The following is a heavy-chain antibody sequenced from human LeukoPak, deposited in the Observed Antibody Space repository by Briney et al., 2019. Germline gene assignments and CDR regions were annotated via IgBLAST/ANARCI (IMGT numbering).Heavy chain of an antibody. J-gene: IGHJ4*02. Sequence: GGSLRLSCAASGFTFSSYGMHWVRQAPGKGLEWVAFIRYDGNNKYYANSVKGRFTISRDNSKNTLYLQMNSLRAEDTAVYYCAKDIDFWSGYHPLDYWGQGTLVTVSS. D-gene: IGHD3-3*01. CDR2: IRYDGNNK. V-gene: IGHV3-30*02. CDR1: GFTFSSYG. CDR3: AKDIDFWSGYHPLDY.